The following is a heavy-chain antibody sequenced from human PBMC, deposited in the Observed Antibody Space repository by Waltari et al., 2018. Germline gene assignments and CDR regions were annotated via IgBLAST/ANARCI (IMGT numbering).Heavy chain of an antibody. V-gene: IGHV3-21*06. Sequence: EVQLVDSGGGLVTQGESLRLPCVPSGFDFSGYSMHWVRQAPGKGRGWGAWTSSASSFIYYTESVKGRFTISRDNAKSLLYLQMNSLRVEDTAVYYCARILDDPFYGGSGYSSAWGQGTLVVVSS. D-gene: IGHD3-22*01. CDR1: GFDFSGYS. CDR2: TSSASSFI. J-gene: IGHJ4*02. CDR3: ARILDDPFYGGSGYSSA.